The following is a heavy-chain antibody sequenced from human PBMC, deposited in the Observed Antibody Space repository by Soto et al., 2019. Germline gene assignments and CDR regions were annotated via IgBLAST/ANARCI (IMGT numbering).Heavy chain of an antibody. CDR2: INHSGST. Sequence: SETLSLTCAVYGGSFSGYYWSWIRQPPGKGLEWIGEINHSGSTNYNPSLKSRVTISVDTSKNQFSLKLSSVTAADTAVYYCARVPRITMVRGVIIGSYFDYWGQGTLVTVSS. CDR3: ARVPRITMVRGVIIGSYFDY. CDR1: GGSFSGYY. J-gene: IGHJ4*02. V-gene: IGHV4-34*01. D-gene: IGHD3-10*01.